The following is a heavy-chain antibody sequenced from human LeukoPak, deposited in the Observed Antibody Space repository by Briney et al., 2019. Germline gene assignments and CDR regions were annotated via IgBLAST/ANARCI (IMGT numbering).Heavy chain of an antibody. V-gene: IGHV5-51*01. CDR1: GYSFNSYW. CDR3: ARRGSSWNGDAFDI. Sequence: GESLKISCKGSGYSFNSYWIGWVRQMPGKGLEWMGIIYLGDSDTRYSPSFQGQVTISVDKSISTAYLQWSSLTASDTAMYYCARRGSSWNGDAFDIWGQGTMVTVSS. CDR2: IYLGDSDT. D-gene: IGHD6-13*01. J-gene: IGHJ3*02.